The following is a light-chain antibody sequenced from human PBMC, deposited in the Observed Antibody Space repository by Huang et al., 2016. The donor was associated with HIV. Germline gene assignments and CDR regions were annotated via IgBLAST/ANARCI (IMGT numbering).Light chain of an antibody. J-gene: IGKJ4*01. V-gene: IGKV3-15*01. CDR3: QRYDDWLSLT. CDR1: QSVGSN. Sequence: EVVMTQSPATLSVSPGERATLSCRASQSVGSNLAWYQQRPGQAPRLLIYGAAMRATGVPVRCSGTGSGTDFALTISSLQSEDFAIYYCQRYDDWLSLTFGGGTRVEIK. CDR2: GAA.